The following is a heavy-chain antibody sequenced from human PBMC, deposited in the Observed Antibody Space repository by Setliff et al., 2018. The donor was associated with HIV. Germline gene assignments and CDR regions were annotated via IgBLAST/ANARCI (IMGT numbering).Heavy chain of an antibody. CDR1: GGFISSGSYY. Sequence: PSETLSLTCTVSGGFISSGSYYWNWIRQPAGKGLEWIGRIYTSGSTNYNPSLKSRVTISVDTSENQFSLKLSSVTAADTAVYYCARDGYSSSWYVISGSFDYWGQGTLVTVSS. D-gene: IGHD6-13*01. V-gene: IGHV4-61*02. J-gene: IGHJ4*02. CDR2: IYTSGST. CDR3: ARDGYSSSWYVISGSFDY.